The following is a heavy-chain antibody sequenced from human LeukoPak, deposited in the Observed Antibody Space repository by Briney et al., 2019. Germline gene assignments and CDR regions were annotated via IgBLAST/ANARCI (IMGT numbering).Heavy chain of an antibody. D-gene: IGHD6-25*01. CDR1: GFTFSSYA. CDR2: TSTSGSST. CDR3: ARMAAGAIDC. V-gene: IGHV3-48*04. Sequence: TGGSLRLSCAASGFTFSSYAMSWVRQAPGKGLEWVSYTSTSGSSTYYADSVKGRFTMSRDNAKNSLYLQMNSLRAEDTAVYYCARMAAGAIDCWGHGTLVTVSS. J-gene: IGHJ4*01.